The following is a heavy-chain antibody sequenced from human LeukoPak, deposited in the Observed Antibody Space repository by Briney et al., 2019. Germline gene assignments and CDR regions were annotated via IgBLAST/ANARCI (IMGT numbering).Heavy chain of an antibody. CDR2: IYYSGST. Sequence: SETLSLTCTVSGGSISSYYLSWIRQPPGKGLEWIGYIYYSGSTNYNPSLESRRFISFSTNKNQSSHMLISVLAADATVYYCARLIRDVKYCSSTCYSYYAFDIWGHGTMVTVSS. D-gene: IGHD2-2*01. V-gene: IGHV4-59*08. CDR1: GGSISSYY. CDR3: ARLIRDVKYCSSTCYSYYAFDI. J-gene: IGHJ3*02.